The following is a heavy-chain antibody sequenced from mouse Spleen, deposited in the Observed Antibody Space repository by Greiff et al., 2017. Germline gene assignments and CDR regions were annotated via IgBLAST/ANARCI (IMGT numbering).Heavy chain of an antibody. Sequence: VQLQQSGAELVRPGASVTLSCKASGYTFTDYEMHWVKQTPVHGLEWIGAIDPETGGTAYNQKFKGKAILTADKSSSTAYMELRSLTSEDSAVYYCTRGHGNYGYFDVWGAGTTVTVSS. CDR1: GYTFTDYE. CDR2: IDPETGGT. J-gene: IGHJ1*01. V-gene: IGHV1-15*01. CDR3: TRGHGNYGYFDV. D-gene: IGHD2-1*01.